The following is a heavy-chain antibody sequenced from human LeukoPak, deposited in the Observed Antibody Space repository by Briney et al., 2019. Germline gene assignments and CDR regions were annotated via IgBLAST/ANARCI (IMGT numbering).Heavy chain of an antibody. CDR2: IRYDGSNK. J-gene: IGHJ6*02. CDR3: VKVAQPYYYYYGMDV. CDR1: GFTFSSYG. Sequence: GGSLRLSCAASGFTFSSYGMHWVRQAPGKGLEWVAFIRYDGSNKYYADSVKGRFTISRDNSKNTLYLQMNSLRAEDTAVYYCVKVAQPYYYYYGMDVWGQGTTVTVSS. V-gene: IGHV3-30*02.